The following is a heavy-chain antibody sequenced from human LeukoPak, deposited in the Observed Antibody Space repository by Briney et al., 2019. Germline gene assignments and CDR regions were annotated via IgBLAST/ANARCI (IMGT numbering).Heavy chain of an antibody. Sequence: GGSLRLSCAASRFTFSNYWMTWVRQAPGKGLEWVASIKFDGSEKYYVDSVKGRFTISRDNAKNSLYLQMNSLRAEDTALYYCARDHTDPGLFFDSWGQGTLVTVSS. CDR1: RFTFSNYW. J-gene: IGHJ4*02. CDR2: IKFDGSEK. D-gene: IGHD2-21*01. CDR3: ARDHTDPGLFFDS. V-gene: IGHV3-7*01.